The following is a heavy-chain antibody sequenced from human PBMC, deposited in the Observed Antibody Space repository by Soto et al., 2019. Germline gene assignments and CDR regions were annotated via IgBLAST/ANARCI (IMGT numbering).Heavy chain of an antibody. CDR2: IYPGDSDT. J-gene: IGHJ4*02. Sequence: GESLKISCKGSGYSFTSYWIGWVRQIPGKGLEWMGIIYPGDSDTRYSPSFQGQVTISADKSISTAYLQWSSLKASDTAMYYCARLEYYYDSSGYYFPDYWGQGTLVTVSS. CDR1: GYSFTSYW. CDR3: ARLEYYYDSSGYYFPDY. D-gene: IGHD3-22*01. V-gene: IGHV5-51*01.